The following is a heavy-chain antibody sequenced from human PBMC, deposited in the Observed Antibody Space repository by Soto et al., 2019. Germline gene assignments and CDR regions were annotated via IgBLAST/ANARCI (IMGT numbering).Heavy chain of an antibody. J-gene: IGHJ4*02. CDR2: IYSSGPT. D-gene: IGHD3-3*01. CDR1: GFTVSSYY. CDR3: ARDFGGRYDY. Sequence: PGGSLRLSCAASGFTVSSYYMNWVRLVPEKGLEWVSVIYSSGPTFYADSVRGRFTISRDISKNTLYLQMNSLRVEDTAVYYCARDFGGRYDYWGQGTLVTVSS. V-gene: IGHV3-53*01.